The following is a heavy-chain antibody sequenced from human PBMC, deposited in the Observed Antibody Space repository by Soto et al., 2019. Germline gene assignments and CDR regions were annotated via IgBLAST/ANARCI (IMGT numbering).Heavy chain of an antibody. V-gene: IGHV1-46*01. CDR1: GYTFTHYH. CDR3: AREAINSSGYSRYLQH. Sequence: ASVKVSCKASGYTFTHYHVYWVRQAPGRGLEWLGMINPSGGSTTYAQNLQGRVTMTRDTSTNTVYMELSSLRSEDTAVYYCAREAINSSGYSRYLQHWGQGTLVTVSS. D-gene: IGHD3-22*01. J-gene: IGHJ1*01. CDR2: INPSGGST.